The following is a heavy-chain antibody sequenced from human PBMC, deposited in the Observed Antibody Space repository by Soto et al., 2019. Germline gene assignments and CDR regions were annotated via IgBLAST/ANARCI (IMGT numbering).Heavy chain of an antibody. CDR2: IVVGSGNT. J-gene: IGHJ6*02. D-gene: IGHD1-26*01. V-gene: IGHV1-58*01. CDR3: AADVGSFDPSSYYYYGMDV. Sequence: ASVKVSCKASGFTFTSSAVQWVRQARGQRLEWIGWIVVGSGNTNYAQKFQERVTITRDMSTSTAYMELSSLRSEDTAVYYCAADVGSFDPSSYYYYGMDVWGQGTTVTVSS. CDR1: GFTFTSSA.